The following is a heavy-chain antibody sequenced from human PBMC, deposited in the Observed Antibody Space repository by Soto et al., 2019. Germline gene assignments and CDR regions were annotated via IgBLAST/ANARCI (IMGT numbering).Heavy chain of an antibody. J-gene: IGHJ4*02. D-gene: IGHD3-10*02. Sequence: VQVVASGGGLVQPGRSLRLSCAVSGFRFEQYVMHWVRQAPGKGLECVSTVSPTGDTVAYADSVEGRLTVSRENAKKSLYLQMNILKVDDTACYYCSKNVPNCSIEDRGQGTLVTVSS. V-gene: IGHV3-9*01. CDR1: GFRFEQYV. CDR3: SKNVPNCSIED. CDR2: VSPTGDTV.